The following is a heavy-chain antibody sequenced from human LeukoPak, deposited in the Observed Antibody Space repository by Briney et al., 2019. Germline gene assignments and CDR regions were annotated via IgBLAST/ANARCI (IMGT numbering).Heavy chain of an antibody. J-gene: IGHJ6*02. D-gene: IGHD3-10*01. Sequence: ASVKVSCKASGYTFTTYYMHWVRQAPGQGLEWMGIINLSGGSTTYAQKFQGRVTITRDTSTNTVYMEVSSLRSEDTAVYYCARDRHGSGTYNYYGMDVWGQGTTVTVSS. CDR1: GYTFTTYY. CDR3: ARDRHGSGTYNYYGMDV. V-gene: IGHV1-46*01. CDR2: INLSGGST.